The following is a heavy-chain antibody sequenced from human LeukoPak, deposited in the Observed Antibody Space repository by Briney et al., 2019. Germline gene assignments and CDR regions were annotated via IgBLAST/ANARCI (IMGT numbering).Heavy chain of an antibody. CDR1: GYTFTSYG. J-gene: IGHJ4*02. CDR3: VWLDQLLYTAEDY. CDR2: ISAYNGNT. D-gene: IGHD2-2*02. V-gene: IGHV1-18*01. Sequence: GASVKVSCKASGYTFTSYGISWVRQAPGQGLEWMGWISAYNGNTNYAQKLQGRVTMTTDTSTSTAYMELRSLRSDDTAVYYCVWLDQLLYTAEDYWGREPWSPSPQ.